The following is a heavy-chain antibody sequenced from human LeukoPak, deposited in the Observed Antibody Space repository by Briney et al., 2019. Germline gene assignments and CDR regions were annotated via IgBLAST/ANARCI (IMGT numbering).Heavy chain of an antibody. Sequence: GGSMRLSCAASGISFSAHGMHWVRQAPGKGLEWVAIIRFDGSNIHYADSVKGRFTISRDNSKNTLYLQMNSLRAEDTAVYYCVRDGVGATTYFGYFDHWGQGNLVTVSS. CDR1: GISFSAHG. D-gene: IGHD1-26*01. CDR2: IRFDGSNI. V-gene: IGHV3-33*01. J-gene: IGHJ4*02. CDR3: VRDGVGATTYFGYFDH.